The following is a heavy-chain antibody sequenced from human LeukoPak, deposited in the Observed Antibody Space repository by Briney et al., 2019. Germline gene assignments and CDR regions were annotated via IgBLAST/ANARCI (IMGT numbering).Heavy chain of an antibody. CDR3: ARGRSGSSSWDDYYYGMDV. V-gene: IGHV1-46*01. CDR1: GYTFTSYY. Sequence: PGASVKVSCKASGYTFTSYYMHWVRQAPGQGLEWMGIINPRGGSTSYAQKFQGRVTMTRDTSTSTVYMELSSLRSDDTAVYYCARGRSGSSSWDDYYYGMDVWGQGTTVTVSS. J-gene: IGHJ6*02. CDR2: INPRGGST. D-gene: IGHD6-13*01.